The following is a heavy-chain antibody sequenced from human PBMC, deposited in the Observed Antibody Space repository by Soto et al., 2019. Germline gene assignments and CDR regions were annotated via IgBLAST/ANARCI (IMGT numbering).Heavy chain of an antibody. CDR2: ISGSGGST. Sequence: GGSLRLSCAASGFTFRNYAMSWVRQAPGKGLEWVSAISGSGGSTYYTDSVKGRFTISRDNSKNTLYLQVNGLRAEDTAVYYCAPSGGYHDVLDIWGQGTMVTV. D-gene: IGHD3-22*01. CDR1: GFTFRNYA. CDR3: APSGGYHDVLDI. V-gene: IGHV3-23*01. J-gene: IGHJ3*02.